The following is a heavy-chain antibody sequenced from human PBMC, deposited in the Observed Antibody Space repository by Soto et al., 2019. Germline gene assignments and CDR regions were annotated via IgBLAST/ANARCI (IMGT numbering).Heavy chain of an antibody. CDR2: TYYRSKWYN. CDR3: ARDLVGGDYHYYYYGMDV. D-gene: IGHD2-21*02. J-gene: IGHJ6*02. V-gene: IGHV6-1*01. CDR1: GDSVSSNSAA. Sequence: SQTLSLTCAISGDSVSSNSAAWNWIRLSPSRGLEWLGRTYYRSKWYNDYAVSVKSRITINPGTSKNQFSLQLNSVTPEDTDVYYCARDLVGGDYHYYYYGMDVWGQGTTVTVSS.